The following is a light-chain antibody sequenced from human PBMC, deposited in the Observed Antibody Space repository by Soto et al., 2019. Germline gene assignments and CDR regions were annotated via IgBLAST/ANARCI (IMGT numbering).Light chain of an antibody. CDR2: GAS. CDR1: QSVSSGY. J-gene: IGKJ5*01. V-gene: IGKV3-20*01. Sequence: EIVLTQSTGTLSLSPGERATLSCRSSQSVSSGYLAWYQQKPGQAPRLLIYGASTRATGIPDRFSGSGSGTDFTLTISRLEPEDFAVYYCQQYSSSPSITFGQGTRLEIK. CDR3: QQYSSSPSIT.